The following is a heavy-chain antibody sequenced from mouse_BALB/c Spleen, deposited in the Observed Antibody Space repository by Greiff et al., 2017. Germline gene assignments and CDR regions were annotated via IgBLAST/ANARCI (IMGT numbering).Heavy chain of an antibody. J-gene: IGHJ4*01. CDR2: IYPGDGDT. CDR3: ASYAMDY. CDR1: GYTFTSYT. Sequence: VQLQQSAAELARPGASVKMSCKASGYTFTSYTMHWVKQRPGQGLEWIGRIYPGDGDTNYNGKFKGKATLTADKSSSTAYMQLSSLTSVDSAVYFCASYAMDYWGQGTSVTVSS. V-gene: IGHV1-4*02.